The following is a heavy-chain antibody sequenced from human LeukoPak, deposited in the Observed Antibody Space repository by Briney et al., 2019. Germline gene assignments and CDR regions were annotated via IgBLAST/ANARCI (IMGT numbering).Heavy chain of an antibody. Sequence: PSETLSLTCTVSGGSISSGGYYWSWIRQPPGKGLEWNGYIYHSGSTYYNPSLKSRVTISVDRSKNQFSLRLSSVTAADTAVYYCARQDDSVPLRGYYFDYWGQGTLVTVSS. CDR3: ARQDDSVPLRGYYFDY. J-gene: IGHJ4*02. V-gene: IGHV4-30-2*01. CDR2: IYHSGST. D-gene: IGHD4-23*01. CDR1: GGSISSGGYY.